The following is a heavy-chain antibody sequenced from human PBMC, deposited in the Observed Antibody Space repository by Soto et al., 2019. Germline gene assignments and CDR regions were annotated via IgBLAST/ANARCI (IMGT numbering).Heavy chain of an antibody. CDR3: ARDHRYSSGWYYYYGMDV. V-gene: IGHV6-1*01. Sequence: LSLTCAISGDSVSSNSAAWNWIRQSPSRGLEWLGRTYYRSKWYNDYAVSVESRITINPDTSNNQFSLQLNSVTPEDTAVYYCARDHRYSSGWYYYYGMDVWGQGTTVTVSS. CDR1: GDSVSSNSAA. CDR2: TYYRSKWYN. D-gene: IGHD6-19*01. J-gene: IGHJ6*02.